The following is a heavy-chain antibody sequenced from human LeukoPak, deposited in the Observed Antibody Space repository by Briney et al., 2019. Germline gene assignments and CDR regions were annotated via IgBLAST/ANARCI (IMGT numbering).Heavy chain of an antibody. CDR3: ASIRLAAAGSGQTDY. D-gene: IGHD6-25*01. Sequence: GGSLRLSCAASGFTFSSYSMNWVRQAPGKGLEWVSYISSSSSTIYYADSVKGRFTISRDNAKNSLYLQMNSLRAEDTAVYYCASIRLAAAGSGQTDYWGQGTLVTVSS. CDR2: ISSSSSTI. CDR1: GFTFSSYS. V-gene: IGHV3-48*04. J-gene: IGHJ4*02.